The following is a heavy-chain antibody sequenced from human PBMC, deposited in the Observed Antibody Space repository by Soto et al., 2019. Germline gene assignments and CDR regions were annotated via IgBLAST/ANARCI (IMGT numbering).Heavy chain of an antibody. CDR3: ARDLTMIVVVLGY. J-gene: IGHJ4*02. Sequence: SVKVSCKASGYTFTNFVISWVRQAPGQGLEWMGWISAYNGNTNYAQKLQGRVTMTTDTSTSTAYMELRSLRSDDTAVYYCARDLTMIVVVLGYWGQGTLVTVSS. CDR1: GYTFTNFV. V-gene: IGHV1-18*01. D-gene: IGHD3-22*01. CDR2: ISAYNGNT.